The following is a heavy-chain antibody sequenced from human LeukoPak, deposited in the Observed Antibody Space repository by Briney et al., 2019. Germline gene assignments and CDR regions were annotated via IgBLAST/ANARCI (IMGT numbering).Heavy chain of an antibody. CDR1: GYTFTGYY. J-gene: IGHJ6*03. CDR3: ARVVVVITGGYYYMDV. V-gene: IGHV1-2*02. Sequence: ASVTVSCKASGYTFTGYYMHWVRQAPGQGLEWMGWINPNSGGTNYAQKFQGRVTMTRDTSISTAYMELSRLRSDDTAVYYCARVVVVITGGYYYMDVWGKGTTVTVSS. CDR2: INPNSGGT. D-gene: IGHD3-22*01.